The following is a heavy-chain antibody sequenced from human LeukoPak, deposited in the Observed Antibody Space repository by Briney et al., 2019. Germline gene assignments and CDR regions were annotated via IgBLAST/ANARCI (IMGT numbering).Heavy chain of an antibody. CDR2: IYYSGST. CDR3: ARQGYGDNLRRPPDY. D-gene: IGHD4-17*01. J-gene: IGHJ4*02. V-gene: IGHV4-59*08. Sequence: SETLSLTCTVSVGSISSYYWSWIRQPPGKGLEWIGYIYYSGSTNYNPSLKSRVTISVDTSKNQFSLKLSSVTAADTAVYYCARQGYGDNLRRPPDYWGQGTLVTVSS. CDR1: VGSISSYY.